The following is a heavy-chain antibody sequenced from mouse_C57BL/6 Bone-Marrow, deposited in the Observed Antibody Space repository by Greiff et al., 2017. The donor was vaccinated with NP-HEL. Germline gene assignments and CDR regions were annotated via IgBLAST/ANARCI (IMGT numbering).Heavy chain of an antibody. CDR1: GYTFTSYG. D-gene: IGHD1-1*01. Sequence: VKLQESGAELARPGASVKLSCKASGYTFTSYGISWVKQRTGQGLVWIGEIYPRSGNTYYNEKFKGKATLTADKSSSTAYMELRSLTSEDSAVYFCARFITTVVATDYAMDYWGQGTSVTVSS. J-gene: IGHJ4*01. CDR2: IYPRSGNT. V-gene: IGHV1-81*01. CDR3: ARFITTVVATDYAMDY.